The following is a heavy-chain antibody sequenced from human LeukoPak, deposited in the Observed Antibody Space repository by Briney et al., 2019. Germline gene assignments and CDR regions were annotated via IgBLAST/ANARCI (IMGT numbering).Heavy chain of an antibody. CDR1: GFTFSSYA. J-gene: IGHJ4*02. CDR3: ARNLYCSGGSCSDY. V-gene: IGHV3-30-3*01. D-gene: IGHD2-15*01. CDR2: ISYDGSNK. Sequence: PGRSLRLSCAASGFTFSSYAMHWVRQAPGKGLERVAVISYDGSNKYCAGSVKGRFTISRDNSKNTLYLQMNSLRAEDTAVYYCARNLYCSGGSCSDYWGQGTLVTVSS.